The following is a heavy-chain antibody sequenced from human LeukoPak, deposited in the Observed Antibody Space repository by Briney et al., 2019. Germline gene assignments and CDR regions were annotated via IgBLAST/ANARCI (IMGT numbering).Heavy chain of an antibody. CDR3: ARLDIVVVPAAMGKLGPIELDQTYWYFDL. D-gene: IGHD2-2*03. Sequence: PSETLSLTCTVSGGSISSYYWSWIRQPAGKGLEWIGRIYTSGSTNYNPSLKSRVTMSVDTSKNQFSLKLSSVTAADTAVYYCARLDIVVVPAAMGKLGPIELDQTYWYFDLWGRGTLVTVSS. CDR1: GGSISSYY. J-gene: IGHJ2*01. V-gene: IGHV4-4*07. CDR2: IYTSGST.